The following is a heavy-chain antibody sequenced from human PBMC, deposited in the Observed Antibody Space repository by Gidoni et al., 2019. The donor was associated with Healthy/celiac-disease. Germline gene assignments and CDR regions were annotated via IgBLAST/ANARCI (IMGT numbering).Heavy chain of an antibody. V-gene: IGHV1-69*02. CDR2: IIPILGIA. D-gene: IGHD5-18*01. Sequence: QVQLVQSGAEVKKPGSSVKVSCKASGGTFSSYSISWVRQAPGQGFEWMGRIIPILGIANYAQKFQGRVTITADKSTSTAYMELSSLRSEDTAVYYCARSGYSYGYNWFDPWGQGTLVTVSS. CDR1: GGTFSSYS. J-gene: IGHJ5*02. CDR3: ARSGYSYGYNWFDP.